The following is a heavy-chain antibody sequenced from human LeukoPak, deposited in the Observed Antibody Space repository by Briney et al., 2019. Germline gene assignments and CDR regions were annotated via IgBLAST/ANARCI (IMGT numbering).Heavy chain of an antibody. D-gene: IGHD3-10*01. V-gene: IGHV3-23*01. Sequence: GGSLRLSRAASGFGFSSYAMSWVRQAPGKGLEWVSAISGGGGSTYYADSVKGRFTISRDNSKNTLYLQMDSLRVEDTAFYYCSKDRGRGWGQGTLVTVSS. CDR2: ISGGGGST. CDR3: SKDRGRG. J-gene: IGHJ4*02. CDR1: GFGFSSYA.